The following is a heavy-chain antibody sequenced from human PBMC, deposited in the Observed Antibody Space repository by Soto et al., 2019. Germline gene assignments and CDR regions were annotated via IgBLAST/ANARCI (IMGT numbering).Heavy chain of an antibody. CDR3: ATGATTFGVAHAFDV. V-gene: IGHV5-10-1*01. J-gene: IGHJ3*01. CDR1: GYSFTSYW. CDR2: IDPSGSYT. D-gene: IGHD3-3*01. Sequence: GESLKISCKVSGYSFTSYWLSWVRQMPGKCLEWMGRIDPSGSYTHYSPSFQGHVTISVDKSIRTAYLQWCSLQASDSAIYFCATGATTFGVAHAFDVWGQGTAVTVSS.